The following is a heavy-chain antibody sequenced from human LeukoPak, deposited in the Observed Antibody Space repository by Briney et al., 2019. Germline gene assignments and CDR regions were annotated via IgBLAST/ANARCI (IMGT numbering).Heavy chain of an antibody. CDR2: IYYSGST. J-gene: IGHJ4*02. CDR3: AATTGGFDY. V-gene: IGHV4-59*01. D-gene: IGHD4-17*01. CDR1: GGSISSYY. Sequence: SETLSLTCTVSGGSISSYYWSWIRQPPGKGLEWIGYIYYSGSTNYNPSLKSRVTISVDTSKNQFSLKLSSVTAADTAVHYCAATTGGFDYWGQGTLVTVSS.